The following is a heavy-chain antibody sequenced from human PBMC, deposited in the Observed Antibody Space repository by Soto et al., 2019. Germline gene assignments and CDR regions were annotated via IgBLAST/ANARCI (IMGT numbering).Heavy chain of an antibody. Sequence: QVQLVESGGGVVQPGRSLRLSCAASGFTYSSYAMPWVRKAPGKGLEWVAVISYDGSNKYYADSVKGRFTISRDNSKNTLYLQMNSLRAEDTAVYYCARGDHIVVVTAGFDYWGQGTLVTVSS. J-gene: IGHJ4*02. D-gene: IGHD2-21*02. V-gene: IGHV3-30-3*01. CDR1: GFTYSSYA. CDR3: ARGDHIVVVTAGFDY. CDR2: ISYDGSNK.